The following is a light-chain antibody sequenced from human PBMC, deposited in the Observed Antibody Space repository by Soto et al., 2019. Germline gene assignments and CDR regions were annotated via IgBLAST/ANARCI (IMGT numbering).Light chain of an antibody. J-gene: IGLJ3*02. CDR1: ASDIVGYNY. CDR2: EVS. CDR3: SSYTTTTTLWV. Sequence: QSALTQPAAVSGSPGQSITISCTGTASDIVGYNYVSWYQQHPGKAPRLLISEVSNRPSGVSNRFSGSKSGNTASLTISGLQAEDEADYYCSSYTTTTTLWVFGGGTKLTVL. V-gene: IGLV2-14*01.